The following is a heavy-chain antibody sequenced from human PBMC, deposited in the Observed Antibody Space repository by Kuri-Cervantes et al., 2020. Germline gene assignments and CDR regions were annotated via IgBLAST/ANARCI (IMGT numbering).Heavy chain of an antibody. CDR2: IIPIFGTA. V-gene: IGHV1-69*13. CDR3: ARDLDYDSSSSDAFD. J-gene: IGHJ3*02. Sequence: SVKVSCKASGCTFSSYAISWVRQAPGQGLEWMGGIIPIFGTANYAQKFQGRVTITADESTSTAYMELSSLRSEDTAVYYCARDLDYDSSSSDAFDIGAKGQWSPSPQ. CDR1: GCTFSSYA. D-gene: IGHD3-22*01.